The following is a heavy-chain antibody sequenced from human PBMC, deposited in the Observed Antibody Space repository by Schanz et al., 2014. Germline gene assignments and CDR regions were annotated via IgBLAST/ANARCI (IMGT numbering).Heavy chain of an antibody. D-gene: IGHD6-13*01. CDR1: GFSFGTYA. CDR2: ISGTGGDDT. Sequence: EVHLLESGGGLVQPGGSLRLSCAASGFSFGTYAMSWVRQAPGKGLLWVSSISGTGGDDTYYAGSVKGRITISRDNAKRSLFLQMNSLRVEDTDVYFCVSQTGSPNYWGQGTLVTVSS. J-gene: IGHJ4*02. V-gene: IGHV3-23*01. CDR3: VSQTGSPNY.